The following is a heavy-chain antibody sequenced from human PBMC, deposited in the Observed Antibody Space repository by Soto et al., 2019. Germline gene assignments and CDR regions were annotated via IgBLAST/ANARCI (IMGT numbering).Heavy chain of an antibody. CDR3: ARGRYGDY. V-gene: IGHV1-18*01. Sequence: QVHLVQSGAEVKKPGASVKVSYKASGYTFTSYGITWVRQAPGQGLEWMGWISAHNGNTDYAQKHQGRVIVTRDTSTSTAYMELRILRSDDTAVYYCARGRYGDYWGQGALVTVSS. D-gene: IGHD1-1*01. CDR1: GYTFTSYG. CDR2: ISAHNGNT. J-gene: IGHJ4*02.